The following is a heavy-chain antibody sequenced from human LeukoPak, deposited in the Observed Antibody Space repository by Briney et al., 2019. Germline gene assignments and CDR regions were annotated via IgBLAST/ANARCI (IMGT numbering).Heavy chain of an antibody. CDR2: ISGSGGST. Sequence: GGSLRLSCAASGFTFSSYAMSWVRQAPGKGLEWVSAISGSGGSTYYADSVRGRFTISRDNAKNSLYPQMNSLRVEDTAVYYCARPGGTGNYYVSWGQGTLVTDSS. V-gene: IGHV3-23*01. J-gene: IGHJ5*02. D-gene: IGHD3-10*01. CDR3: ARPGGTGNYYVS. CDR1: GFTFSSYA.